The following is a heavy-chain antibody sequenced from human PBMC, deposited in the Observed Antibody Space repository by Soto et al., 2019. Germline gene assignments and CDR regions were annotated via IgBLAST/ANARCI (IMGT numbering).Heavy chain of an antibody. Sequence: ASVKVSCKASGYTFTSYYMHWVRQAPGQGLEWMGIINPSGGSTSYAQKFQGRVTMTRDTSTSTVYMELSSLRSEDTAVYYCARDMSVWFGELLYRPFDPWGQETLVTVSS. CDR2: INPSGGST. J-gene: IGHJ5*02. V-gene: IGHV1-46*01. CDR3: ARDMSVWFGELLYRPFDP. CDR1: GYTFTSYY. D-gene: IGHD3-10*01.